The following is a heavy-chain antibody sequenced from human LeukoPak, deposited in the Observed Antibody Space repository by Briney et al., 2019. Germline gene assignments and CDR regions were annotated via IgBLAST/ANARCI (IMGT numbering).Heavy chain of an antibody. D-gene: IGHD6-19*01. CDR3: ATLNIESSSGWFFRS. CDR2: AYYSGSN. CDR1: GGYITTYY. J-gene: IGHJ5*02. V-gene: IGHV4-59*01. Sequence: PSETLSLTCHVSGGYITTYYWSWIRQPPGKGLEWIGYAYYSGSNEYNPSLRSRVTMSADASKNQFSLTLSSVTAADTAIYYCATLNIESSSGWFFRSWGQGTLVSVSS.